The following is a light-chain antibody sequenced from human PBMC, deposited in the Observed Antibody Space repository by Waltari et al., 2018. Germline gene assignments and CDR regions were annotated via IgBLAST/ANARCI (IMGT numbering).Light chain of an antibody. V-gene: IGKV3-15*01. CDR2: GSS. Sequence: VMTQSPDTLSVSPGEGATLSCRASQTTYTNLAWYQQKPGQVPRLLIYGSSTRATGIPARFSGSGSGTEFTLTISSLQSEDFAVYYCQQYSRWPLTFGGGTKVEIK. J-gene: IGKJ4*01. CDR1: QTTYTN. CDR3: QQYSRWPLT.